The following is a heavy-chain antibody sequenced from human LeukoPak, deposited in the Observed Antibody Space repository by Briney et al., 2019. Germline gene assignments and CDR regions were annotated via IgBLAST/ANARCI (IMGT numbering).Heavy chain of an antibody. CDR2: INQDGNEK. D-gene: IGHD2-8*01. CDR1: GFTFSSYW. Sequence: PGGSLRLSCAASGFTFSSYWMSWVRQAPGKGLEWVANINQDGNEKYYVASVKGRFTISRDNAKNSLYLQMNSLRAEDTAVYLCARVVGDIVLMVYAIGWFDPCGQGTLVTVSS. CDR3: ARVVGDIVLMVYAIGWFDP. J-gene: IGHJ5*02. V-gene: IGHV3-7*01.